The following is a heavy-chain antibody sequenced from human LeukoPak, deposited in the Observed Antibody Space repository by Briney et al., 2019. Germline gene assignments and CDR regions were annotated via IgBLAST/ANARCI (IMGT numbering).Heavy chain of an antibody. Sequence: GASVKVSCKASGYTFTSYGISWVRQAPGQGLEWMGWISAYNGNTNYAQKLQGRVTMTTDTSTSTAYMELRSLRSDDTAVYYCARVPTRVVTGLSRAWWFDPWGQGTLVTVSS. CDR3: ARVPTRVVTGLSRAWWFDP. D-gene: IGHD4-23*01. CDR2: ISAYNGNT. J-gene: IGHJ5*02. V-gene: IGHV1-18*01. CDR1: GYTFTSYG.